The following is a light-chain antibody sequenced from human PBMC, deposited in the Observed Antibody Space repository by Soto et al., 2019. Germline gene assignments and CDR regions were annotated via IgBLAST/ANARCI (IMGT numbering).Light chain of an antibody. CDR2: DAS. CDR3: QQRSSWPRT. V-gene: IGKV3-11*01. Sequence: EIVLTQSPATLSLSPGERATLSCRASQSVSSYLAWYQQKPGQAPRLLIYDASNRATGIAARFSGSGSGTDFTLTISSLEPEDFAVYYCQQRSSWPRTFGGGTKVDIK. J-gene: IGKJ4*01. CDR1: QSVSSY.